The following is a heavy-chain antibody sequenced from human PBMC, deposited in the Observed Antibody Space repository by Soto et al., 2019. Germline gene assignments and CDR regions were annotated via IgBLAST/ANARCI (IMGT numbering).Heavy chain of an antibody. Sequence: PVKASSEAPGGTFSSYSRWSPRQAPGQGLEWMGGIIPIFGTANYAQKFQGRVTITADESTSTAYMELSSLRTEDTAVYYCAISGDMVVVPAAISAFGIWGQGTMETGS. CDR2: IIPIFGTA. CDR1: GGTFSSYS. J-gene: IGHJ3*02. D-gene: IGHD2-2*01. V-gene: IGHV1-69*01. CDR3: AISGDMVVVPAAISAFGI.